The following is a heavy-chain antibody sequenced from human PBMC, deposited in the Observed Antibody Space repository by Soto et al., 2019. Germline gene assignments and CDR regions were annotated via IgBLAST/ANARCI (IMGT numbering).Heavy chain of an antibody. J-gene: IGHJ6*02. V-gene: IGHV1-18*01. CDR1: GYTFTSYG. Sequence: ASVKVSCKASGYTFTSYGFSWVRQAPGQGLEWVGWISASNGNTNYAQNLQGRVTMTTDTSTGTAYMELRSLRSDDTATYYCARESVRYSRDGVCYQSYYYFALDVWGQGTTVTVSS. CDR3: ARESVRYSRDGVCYQSYYYFALDV. CDR2: ISASNGNT. D-gene: IGHD2-8*02.